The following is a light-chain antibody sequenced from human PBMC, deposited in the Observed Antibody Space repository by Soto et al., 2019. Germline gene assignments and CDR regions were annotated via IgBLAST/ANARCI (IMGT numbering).Light chain of an antibody. V-gene: IGKV3-15*01. Sequence: EILMTQSPATLSVSPGERATLSCRASQNINNNLAWYQQKPGQGPRLLIYGASTRATGIPARFSGSGSETEFTLIISSLRSEDSGVYYCQQYNKWPPKTVGQGTKVDIK. CDR1: QNINNN. CDR2: GAS. J-gene: IGKJ1*01. CDR3: QQYNKWPPKT.